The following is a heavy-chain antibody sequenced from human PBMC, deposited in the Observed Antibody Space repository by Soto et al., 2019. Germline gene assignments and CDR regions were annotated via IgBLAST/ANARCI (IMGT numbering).Heavy chain of an antibody. Sequence: PGGSLRLSFAASGFTFSSYAMNWVRQAPGKGLEWVSAISSSGGSTYYADYVKGRFTISRDNSKNTLYLQMNTLTAEDTAVYYCAKASTWYPYFDYWGQGT. D-gene: IGHD6-13*01. V-gene: IGHV3-23*01. CDR3: AKASTWYPYFDY. CDR1: GFTFSSYA. CDR2: ISSSGGST. J-gene: IGHJ4*02.